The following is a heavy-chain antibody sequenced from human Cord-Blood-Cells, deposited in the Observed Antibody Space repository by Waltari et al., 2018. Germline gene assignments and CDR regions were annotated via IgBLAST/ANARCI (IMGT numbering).Heavy chain of an antibody. CDR3: ARGDYSNYDSYYYYGMDV. Sequence: QVRLVQSGAEVKKPGSSVKVSCKASGGTFSSYAISWVRQAPGQGLEWMGGIIPIFGTANYAQKFQGRVTITADESTSTAYMELSSLRSEDTAVYYCARGDYSNYDSYYYYGMDVWGQGTTVTVSS. J-gene: IGHJ6*02. CDR2: IIPIFGTA. V-gene: IGHV1-69*01. D-gene: IGHD4-4*01. CDR1: GGTFSSYA.